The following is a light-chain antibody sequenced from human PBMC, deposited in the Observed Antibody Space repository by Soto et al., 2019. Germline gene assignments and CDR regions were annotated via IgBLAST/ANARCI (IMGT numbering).Light chain of an antibody. J-gene: IGLJ2*01. Sequence: QSVLTQPPSVSGAPGQRVTISCIGSSSNIGAGYDVHWYQQLPGTAPKLLIYGHTNRPSGVPDRFSGSKSGTSASLAITGLQAEDEADYYCQSYDSSRIGYVVFGGGTKLTVL. CDR2: GHT. CDR3: QSYDSSRIGYVV. V-gene: IGLV1-40*01. CDR1: SSNIGAGYD.